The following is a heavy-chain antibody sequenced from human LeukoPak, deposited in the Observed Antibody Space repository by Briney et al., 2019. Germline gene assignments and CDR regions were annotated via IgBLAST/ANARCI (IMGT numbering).Heavy chain of an antibody. Sequence: PSQTLSLTCTVSGGSISSGDYYWSWIRQPPGKGLEWIGYIYYSGSTYYNPSLKSRVTISVDTSKNQFSLKLSSVTAADTAVYYCASHRAVAGTRVFDYWGQGTLVTVSS. CDR2: IYYSGST. CDR3: ASHRAVAGTRVFDY. D-gene: IGHD6-19*01. V-gene: IGHV4-30-4*01. J-gene: IGHJ4*02. CDR1: GGSISSGDYY.